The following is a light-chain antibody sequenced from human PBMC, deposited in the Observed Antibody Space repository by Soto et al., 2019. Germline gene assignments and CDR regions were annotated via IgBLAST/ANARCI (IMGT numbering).Light chain of an antibody. CDR2: GAF. CDR3: QQYHTWPPLT. Sequence: EIVMTQSPPTLSVSPGESATLSCWASQSVSSKLAWYQQRPGQAPRLLIYGAFTRATGVPARFSGSGSGTEFPLTITSLQSEDFAVYYCQQYHTWPPLTFGGGTKVEIK. V-gene: IGKV3-15*01. CDR1: QSVSSK. J-gene: IGKJ4*01.